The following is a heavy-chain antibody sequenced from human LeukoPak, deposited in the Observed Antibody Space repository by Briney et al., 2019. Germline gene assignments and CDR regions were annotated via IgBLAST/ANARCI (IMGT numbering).Heavy chain of an antibody. V-gene: IGHV4-59*06. D-gene: IGHD2-15*01. Sequence: SETLSLTCTVSGGSISSYYWSWIRQPPGKGLEWIGYIYYSGSTYCNPSLKSRATISVDTSENQFSLRLTSVTAADTAVYYCARESVVAGNWLDPWGQGTLVTVSS. CDR2: IYYSGST. J-gene: IGHJ5*02. CDR1: GGSISSYY. CDR3: ARESVVAGNWLDP.